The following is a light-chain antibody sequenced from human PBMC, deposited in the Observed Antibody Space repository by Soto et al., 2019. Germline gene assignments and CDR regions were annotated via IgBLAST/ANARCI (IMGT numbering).Light chain of an antibody. J-gene: IGLJ3*02. Sequence: QAVVTQPPSMSGAPGQRVTISCTGSSSDIGAGYDVHWYQQFPGTAPKLLIYSNINRPSGVPDRFSGSKSGTSASLAITGLQAEDEDDYYCQSYDSSLGGSKGVFGGGTKLTVL. V-gene: IGLV1-40*01. CDR3: QSYDSSLGGSKGV. CDR2: SNI. CDR1: SSDIGAGYD.